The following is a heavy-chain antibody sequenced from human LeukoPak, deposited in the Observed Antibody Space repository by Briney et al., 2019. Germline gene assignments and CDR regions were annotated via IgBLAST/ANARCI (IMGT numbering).Heavy chain of an antibody. CDR1: GFTFSNYA. D-gene: IGHD1-1*01. CDR2: ISYGGNSK. CDR3: AKPYPTLTTSAVLDN. Sequence: PGGSLRLSCAASGFTFSNYAIHWVRQAPGRGLEWVAAISYGGNSKHYGAPVKGRFTISRDNSKNTVYLQINTLRTDDAAIYYCAKPYPTLTTSAVLDNWGQGTLVTVSS. J-gene: IGHJ4*02. V-gene: IGHV3-30*18.